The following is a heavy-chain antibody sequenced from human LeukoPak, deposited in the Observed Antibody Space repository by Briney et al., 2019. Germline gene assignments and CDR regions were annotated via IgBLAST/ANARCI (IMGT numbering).Heavy chain of an antibody. CDR1: GYTFSDFE. J-gene: IGHJ4*02. CDR2: ISYDGSNK. V-gene: IGHV3-33*05. Sequence: GGSLRLSCVGSGYTFSDFEMNWVRQAPGKGLEWVAVISYDGSNKYYADSVKGRFTISRDNSKNTLYLQMNSLRAEDTALYYCARKRRGYSSSWYADYWGQGTLVTVSS. D-gene: IGHD6-13*01. CDR3: ARKRRGYSSSWYADY.